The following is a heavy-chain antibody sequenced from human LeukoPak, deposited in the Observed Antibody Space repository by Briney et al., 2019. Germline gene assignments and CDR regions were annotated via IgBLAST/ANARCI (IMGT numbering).Heavy chain of an antibody. D-gene: IGHD3-3*01. CDR1: GVSINSHY. CDR3: ARVLQNYYHLDV. V-gene: IGHV4-59*11. J-gene: IGHJ6*03. CDR2: IYDSGSA. Sequence: SETLSLTCTVSGVSINSHYWSWIRQPPGKGLEWIGFIYDSGSANYRSSLESRVTMTLATSKNQFSLKLNSVTAADTAVYYCARVLQNYYHLDVWGKGTTVTVSS.